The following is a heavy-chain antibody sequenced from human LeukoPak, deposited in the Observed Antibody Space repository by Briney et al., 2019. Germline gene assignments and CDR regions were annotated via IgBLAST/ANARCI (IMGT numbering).Heavy chain of an antibody. Sequence: SYXMNWVRQAPGQGLEWMGIINPSGGSTSYAQKFQGRVTMTRDTSTSTVYMELSSLRSEDTAVYYCARGVRSRWTYDSSGYLNGPWGQGTLVTVSS. CDR3: ARGVRSRWTYDSSGYLNGP. D-gene: IGHD3-22*01. CDR2: INPSGGST. V-gene: IGHV1-46*01. J-gene: IGHJ5*02. CDR1: SYX.